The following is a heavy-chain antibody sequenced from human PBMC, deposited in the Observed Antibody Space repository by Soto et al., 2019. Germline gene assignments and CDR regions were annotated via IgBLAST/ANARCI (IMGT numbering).Heavy chain of an antibody. D-gene: IGHD4-17*01. CDR1: GYTFNKYS. CDR2: ISASNGNT. V-gene: IGHV1-18*04. Sequence: QGQLVQSGAEVKKPGASVKVSCKASGYTFNKYSISWVRQAPGQGLESMGWISASNGNTDFAQKFQGRVTMAIDTSTSTAYMELRSLRSDDTAVFYCTRGHGDFAGDFDYWGQGTLVTVSS. CDR3: TRGHGDFAGDFDY. J-gene: IGHJ4*02.